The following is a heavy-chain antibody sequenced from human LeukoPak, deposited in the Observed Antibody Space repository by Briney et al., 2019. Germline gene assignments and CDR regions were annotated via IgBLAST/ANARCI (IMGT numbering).Heavy chain of an antibody. CDR2: IYYSGST. D-gene: IGHD2-21*01. Sequence: SETLSLTCTVSGDSISSSTYYWGWIRQPPGKGLEWIGNIYYSGSTYYNPSLKSRVTISVYTSKNQVSLKLSSVTAADTAVYYCARDHIRFYYYYYMDVWGKGTTVTVSS. V-gene: IGHV4-39*07. J-gene: IGHJ6*03. CDR3: ARDHIRFYYYYYMDV. CDR1: GDSISSSTYY.